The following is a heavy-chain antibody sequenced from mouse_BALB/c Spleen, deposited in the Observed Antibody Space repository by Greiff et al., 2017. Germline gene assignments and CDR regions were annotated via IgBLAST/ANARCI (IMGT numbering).Heavy chain of an antibody. CDR1: GFTFSSYG. J-gene: IGHJ3*01. V-gene: IGHV5-6-3*01. CDR3: ARGDYDVGVWFAY. D-gene: IGHD2-4*01. CDR2: INSNGGST. Sequence: EVKLVESGGGLVQPGGSLKLSCAASGFTFSSYGMSWVRQTPDKRLELVATINSNGGSTYYPDSVKGRFTISRDNAKNTLYLQMSSLKSEDTAMYYCARGDYDVGVWFAYWGQGTLVTVSA.